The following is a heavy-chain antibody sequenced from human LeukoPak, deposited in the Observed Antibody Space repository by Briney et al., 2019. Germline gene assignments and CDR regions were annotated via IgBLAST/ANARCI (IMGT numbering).Heavy chain of an antibody. Sequence: ASVKVSCKASGYTFTGYYMHWVRQAPGEGLEWMGVINPSGGSTSYAQKFQGRVTMTRDMSTSTVYMELSSLRSEDTAVYYCARVAAEVVGVPGAIGFGWLRRDYYYMDVWGKGTTVTVSS. CDR3: ARVAAEVVGVPGAIGFGWLRRDYYYMDV. CDR2: INPSGGST. D-gene: IGHD2-2*02. CDR1: GYTFTGYY. J-gene: IGHJ6*03. V-gene: IGHV1-46*01.